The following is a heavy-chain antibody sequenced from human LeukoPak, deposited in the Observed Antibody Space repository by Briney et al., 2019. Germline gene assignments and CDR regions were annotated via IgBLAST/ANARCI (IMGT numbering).Heavy chain of an antibody. CDR2: ISSSSSYI. V-gene: IGHV3-21*01. CDR3: ARDESALCGGDCPVAFDT. D-gene: IGHD2-21*02. J-gene: IGHJ3*02. Sequence: GGSLRLSCAAPGFTFGDYRMHWVRQAPGKGLEWVSYISSSSSYIYYADSVQGRFTISRDNAKNSLYLQMNSLRIDDTAVYYCARDESALCGGDCPVAFDTWGQGTMVTVSS. CDR1: GFTFGDYR.